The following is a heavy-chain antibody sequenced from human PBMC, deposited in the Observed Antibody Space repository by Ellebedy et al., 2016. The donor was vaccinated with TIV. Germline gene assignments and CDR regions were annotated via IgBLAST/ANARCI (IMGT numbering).Heavy chain of an antibody. CDR3: ARESVRYFDWDY. D-gene: IGHD3-9*01. CDR2: INTDGSST. V-gene: IGHV3-74*01. Sequence: GGSLRLSCAASGFTLSGYWMHWVRQAPGKGLEWVSRINTDGSSTSYADFAEGRFTIARDNAKKTLYLDINSLTADDTAVYYCARESVRYFDWDYWGQGTLVTVSS. J-gene: IGHJ4*02. CDR1: GFTLSGYW.